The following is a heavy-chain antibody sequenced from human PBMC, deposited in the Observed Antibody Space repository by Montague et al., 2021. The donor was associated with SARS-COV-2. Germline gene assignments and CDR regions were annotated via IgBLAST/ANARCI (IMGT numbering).Heavy chain of an antibody. CDR2: IGASGNDT. Sequence: SLILSCAASGFRFSGYAMSWVRQAPVKGLEWVSAIGASGNDTYYXDSVRGRFTSSRDNSKNMLYLQLNSLRVEDTAVYYCAKRVVVTSYRYFDYWGQGTLVTVSS. CDR1: GFRFSGYA. CDR3: AKRVVVTSYRYFDY. D-gene: IGHD2-21*02. V-gene: IGHV3-23*01. J-gene: IGHJ4*02.